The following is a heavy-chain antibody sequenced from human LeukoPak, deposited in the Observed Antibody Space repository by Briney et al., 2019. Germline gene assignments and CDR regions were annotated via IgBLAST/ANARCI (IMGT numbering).Heavy chain of an antibody. Sequence: PSETLSLTCTVSGYSISSGYYWGWIRQPPGKGLEWIGSIYHSGSTYYNPSLKSRVTISVDTSKNQFSLKLSSVTAADTAVYYCARGPHCSSTRGSCFPPYWGQGTLVTVSS. D-gene: IGHD2-2*01. V-gene: IGHV4-38-2*02. CDR1: GYSISSGYY. CDR2: IYHSGST. J-gene: IGHJ4*02. CDR3: ARGPHCSSTRGSCFPPY.